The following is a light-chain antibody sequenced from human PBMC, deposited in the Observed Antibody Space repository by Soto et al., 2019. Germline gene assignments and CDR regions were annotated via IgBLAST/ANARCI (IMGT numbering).Light chain of an antibody. J-gene: IGLJ2*01. CDR2: DVS. CDR3: TSYTTNKTPL. CDR1: SSDVGGYNY. V-gene: IGLV2-14*03. Sequence: QSALTQPASVSGSPGQSITISCTGTSSDVGGYNYVSWYQQHPGKAPKLMIYDVSSRPSGVSNRFSGSKSGNTASLTISGRLAEDEADYYCTSYTTNKTPLFGGGTKLTVL.